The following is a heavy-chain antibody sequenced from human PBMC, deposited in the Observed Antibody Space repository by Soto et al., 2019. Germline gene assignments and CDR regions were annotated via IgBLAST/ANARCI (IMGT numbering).Heavy chain of an antibody. CDR3: ARAFEQGSSQGEGMDV. V-gene: IGHV1-46*01. D-gene: IGHD2-21*01. CDR1: GYTLTSYY. Sequence: QVQLVQSGAEVKKPGASVKVSCKASGYTLTSYYMHWVRQAPGQGLEWMGIINPSGGSTSYAQKFQGRVTMARDTSTSTVYMELSSLRSEDTAVYYCARAFEQGSSQGEGMDVWGQGTTVTVSS. CDR2: INPSGGST. J-gene: IGHJ6*02.